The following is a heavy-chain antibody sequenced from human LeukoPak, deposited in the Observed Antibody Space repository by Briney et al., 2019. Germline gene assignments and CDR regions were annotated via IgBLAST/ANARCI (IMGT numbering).Heavy chain of an antibody. Sequence: ASVKVSCKASGYSFFSYGVSWVRQAPGQGLEWMGWISGYNGETNYARKFQGRVTMTTDTSTSTAYMEVRSLRSDDTAVYYCAREDYGSGIADYWGQGTLVTVSS. CDR2: ISGYNGET. V-gene: IGHV1-18*01. CDR1: GYSFFSYG. D-gene: IGHD3-10*01. CDR3: AREDYGSGIADY. J-gene: IGHJ4*02.